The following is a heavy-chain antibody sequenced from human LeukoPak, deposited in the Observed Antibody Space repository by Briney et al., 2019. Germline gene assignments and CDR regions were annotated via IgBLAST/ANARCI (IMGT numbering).Heavy chain of an antibody. CDR2: MNPNSGNT. CDR3: ARAPMGAAALY. Sequence: ASVKVSCKASGYTFTSYDINWVRQATGQGLEWMGWMNPNSGNTGYAQKFQGRVTMTRNTSISTAYMELSSLRSDDTAFYYCARAPMGAAALYWGQGTLVTVSS. J-gene: IGHJ4*02. CDR1: GYTFTSYD. V-gene: IGHV1-8*01. D-gene: IGHD6-13*01.